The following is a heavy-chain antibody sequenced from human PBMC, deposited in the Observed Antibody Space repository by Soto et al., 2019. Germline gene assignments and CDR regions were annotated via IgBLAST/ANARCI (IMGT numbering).Heavy chain of an antibody. V-gene: IGHV4-31*03. CDR1: GGSISSGGYY. J-gene: IGHJ4*02. CDR3: AREGGIVGATAADY. CDR2: IYYSGST. D-gene: IGHD1-26*01. Sequence: QVQLQESGPGLVKPSQTLSLTCTVSGGSISSGGYYWSWIRQHPGKGLEWIGYIYYSGSTYYNPSPKRRVTISVDTSKNQFSLKLSSVTAADTAVYYCAREGGIVGATAADYWGQGPLVTVSS.